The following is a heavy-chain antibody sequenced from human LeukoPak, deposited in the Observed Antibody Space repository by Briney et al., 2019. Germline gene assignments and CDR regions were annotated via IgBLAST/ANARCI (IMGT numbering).Heavy chain of an antibody. CDR3: AREGIAVAGRGSYYYYGMDV. J-gene: IGHJ6*02. Sequence: SETLFLTCTVSGGSISSYYWSWIRQPPGKGLEWIGYIYYSGSTNYNPSLKSRVTISVDTSKNQFSLKLSSVTAADTAVYYCAREGIAVAGRGSYYYYGMDVWGQGTTVTVSS. D-gene: IGHD6-19*01. CDR1: GGSISSYY. CDR2: IYYSGST. V-gene: IGHV4-59*01.